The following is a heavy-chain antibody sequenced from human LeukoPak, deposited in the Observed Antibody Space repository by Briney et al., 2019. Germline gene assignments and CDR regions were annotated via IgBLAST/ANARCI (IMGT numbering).Heavy chain of an antibody. Sequence: PGGSLRLSCAASGFTFSSYWMSWVRQAPGKGLEWVANIKQDGSEKYYVDSVKGRFTISRDNAKNSLYLQMNSLRAEDTAVYYCGRSFLHYDFWSGYNYYFDYWGQGTLVTVSS. CDR2: IKQDGSEK. D-gene: IGHD3-3*01. J-gene: IGHJ4*02. CDR1: GFTFSSYW. V-gene: IGHV3-7*01. CDR3: GRSFLHYDFWSGYNYYFDY.